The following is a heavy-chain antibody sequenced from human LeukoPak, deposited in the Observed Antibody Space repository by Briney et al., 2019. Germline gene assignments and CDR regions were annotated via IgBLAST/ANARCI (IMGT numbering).Heavy chain of an antibody. V-gene: IGHV3-9*01. D-gene: IGHD2-2*01. CDR3: AKDILEEPAAMMEY. J-gene: IGHJ4*02. CDR2: ISWNSGSI. Sequence: GGSLRLSCAASGFTFDDYAMHWVRRAPGKGLEWVSGISWNSGSIGYADSVKGRFTISRDNAKNSLYLQMNSLRAEDTALYYCAKDILEEPAAMMEYWGQGTLVTVSS. CDR1: GFTFDDYA.